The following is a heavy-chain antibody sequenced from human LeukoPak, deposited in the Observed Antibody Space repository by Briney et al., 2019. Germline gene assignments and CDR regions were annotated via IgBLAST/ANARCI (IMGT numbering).Heavy chain of an antibody. CDR1: GFTFADYA. CDR2: ISGGGGFT. D-gene: IGHD3-22*01. CDR3: ARDSEGFYYDSSKLFFDS. V-gene: IGHV3-43*02. J-gene: IGHJ4*02. Sequence: GGSLRLSCAASGFTFADYAMHWVRQAPGKGLEWVSLISGGGGFTYYADSVKGRFTISRDNAKKSLYLQMTSLKAEETAIYYFARDSEGFYYDSSKLFFDSWGQGPLVTVSS.